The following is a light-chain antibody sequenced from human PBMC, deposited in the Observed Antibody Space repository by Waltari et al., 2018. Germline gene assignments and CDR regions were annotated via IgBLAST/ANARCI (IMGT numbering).Light chain of an antibody. J-gene: IGLJ3*02. CDR2: GVN. CDR1: SGDIGDYKY. Sequence: QSALTQPASVSGSPGQSITMSCTGASGDIGDYKYVSWYQQHPGKAPKVLIYGVNNRPSVVCKRFSGSKSGNAASLTSSGLQAEDEAVYFCSAYIITSSRWVFGGGTKLTVL. V-gene: IGLV2-14*03. CDR3: SAYIITSSRWV.